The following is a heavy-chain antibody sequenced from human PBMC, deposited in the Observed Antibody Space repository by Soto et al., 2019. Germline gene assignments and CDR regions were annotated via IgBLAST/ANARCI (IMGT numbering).Heavy chain of an antibody. CDR1: GDSISRGGYY. D-gene: IGHD2-21*01. J-gene: IGHJ5*02. CDR2: IYHSGST. Sequence: QVQLQESGPGLVKPSQTLSLTRTVSGDSISRGGYYWNWLRQHPRKGLEWIGYIYHSGSTIYNPSLKSRVTISVDTSKNRLSLELSNVTAADTAVYYCARDGAGAYGLGWFDPWGQGILVTVSS. V-gene: IGHV4-31*03. CDR3: ARDGAGAYGLGWFDP.